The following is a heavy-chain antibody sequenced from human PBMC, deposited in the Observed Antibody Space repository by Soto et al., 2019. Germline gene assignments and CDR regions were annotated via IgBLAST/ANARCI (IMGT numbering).Heavy chain of an antibody. D-gene: IGHD3-3*01. CDR1: GFTFSSYA. J-gene: IGHJ6*02. CDR3: ARDEIRFSWAYGMDV. CDR2: ISYDGSNK. Sequence: QVQLVESGGGVVQPGRSLRLSCAASGFTFSSYAMHWVRQAPGKGLEWVAVISYDGSNKYYADSVKGRFTISRDNFKNXLXLXMNSLRAEDTAVYYCARDEIRFSWAYGMDVWGQGTTVTVSS. V-gene: IGHV3-30-3*01.